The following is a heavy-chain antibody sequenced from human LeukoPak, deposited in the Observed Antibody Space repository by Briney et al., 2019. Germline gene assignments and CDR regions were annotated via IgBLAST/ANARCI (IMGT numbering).Heavy chain of an antibody. D-gene: IGHD5-18*01. CDR3: AKDWNYRGYNYGPLQH. J-gene: IGHJ1*01. V-gene: IGHV3-9*01. Sequence: GGSLRLSCAVSGFTFDDYAMHWVRQAPGKGLEWVSGISWNSGSIGYADSVKGRFTISRDNAKNSLYLQMNSLRAEDTALYYCAKDWNYRGYNYGPLQHWGQGTLVTVSS. CDR2: ISWNSGSI. CDR1: GFTFDDYA.